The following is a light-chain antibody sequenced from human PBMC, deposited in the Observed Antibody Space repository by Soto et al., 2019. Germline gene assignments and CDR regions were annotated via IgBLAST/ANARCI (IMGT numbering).Light chain of an antibody. CDR3: QQYGYLPT. CDR1: QSVTSSY. CDR2: AAS. J-gene: IGKJ4*01. V-gene: IGKV3-20*01. Sequence: EIVLTQSPGTLSLSPGERATLSCRASQSVTSSYLAWYQQKPGQAPRLLIYAASSRATGIPDRFSGSGSGTDFTLTISRLEPEDFAVYYCQQYGYLPTFGGGTKVESK.